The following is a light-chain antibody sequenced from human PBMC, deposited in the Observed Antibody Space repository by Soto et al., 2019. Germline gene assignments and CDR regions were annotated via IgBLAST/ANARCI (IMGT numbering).Light chain of an antibody. J-gene: IGLJ1*01. CDR2: DVS. CDR1: SSDVGGYNY. Sequence: GTSSDVGGYNYVSWYQQHPGKAPKLIIYDVSNRPSGVSNRFSGSKSGNTASLTISGLQAEDEADYYCSSYRSSSTYVFGTGTKVTVL. CDR3: SSYRSSSTYV. V-gene: IGLV2-14*04.